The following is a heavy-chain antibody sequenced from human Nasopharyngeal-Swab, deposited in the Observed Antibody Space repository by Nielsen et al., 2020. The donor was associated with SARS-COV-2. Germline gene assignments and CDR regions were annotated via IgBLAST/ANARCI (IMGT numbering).Heavy chain of an antibody. J-gene: IGHJ6*02. CDR2: ISYNGSNK. CDR1: GFTFSSYP. V-gene: IGHV3-30-3*01. Sequence: GGSLRLSCAASGFTFSSYPMHWVRQAPGKGLEWVAFISYNGSNKYYADSVKGRFTISRDNSKNTLYLQMNSLRVEDTAVYYCARTRPVTDDCSSTSCHYYYGMDVWGQGTTVTVSS. CDR3: ARTRPVTDDCSSTSCHYYYGMDV. D-gene: IGHD2-2*01.